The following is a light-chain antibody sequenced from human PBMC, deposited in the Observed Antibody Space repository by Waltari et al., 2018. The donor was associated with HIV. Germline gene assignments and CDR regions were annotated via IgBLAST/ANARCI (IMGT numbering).Light chain of an antibody. CDR2: AAS. J-gene: IGKJ1*01. V-gene: IGKV1-9*01. CDR1: QDISSF. Sequence: GDRVTITCRATQDISSFLAWYQQKPGIAPKLLIYAASTLQSGVPSRFSGSGSGTVFTLTISSLQPEDSATYYCQQLNVHPPTFGQGSKVEI. CDR3: QQLNVHPPT.